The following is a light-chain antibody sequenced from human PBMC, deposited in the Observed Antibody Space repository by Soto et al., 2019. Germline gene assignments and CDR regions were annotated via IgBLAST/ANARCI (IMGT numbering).Light chain of an antibody. CDR3: QQYETFSGT. V-gene: IGKV1-5*01. J-gene: IGKJ1*01. Sequence: IQLTQSPSSLSASVGDRVTITCRASQRISSWLAWYQQKPGEAPKLLIYDASALPRGVPSRFSGSGSGTKFTLTIASLQPDDFATYYCQQYETFSGTFGPGTKVDIK. CDR1: QRISSW. CDR2: DAS.